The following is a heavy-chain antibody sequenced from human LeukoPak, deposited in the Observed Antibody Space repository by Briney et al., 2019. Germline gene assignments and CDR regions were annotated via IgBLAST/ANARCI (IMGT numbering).Heavy chain of an antibody. D-gene: IGHD3-3*01. Sequence: AASVKVSCKASGGTFSSYAISWVRQAPGQGLEWMGGIIPIFGTANYAQKFQGRVTITTDESTSTAYMELSSLRSEDTAVYYCARGGQLRFLEWLPYYYYYMDVWGHGTTVIVSS. CDR3: ARGGQLRFLEWLPYYYYYMDV. J-gene: IGHJ6*03. V-gene: IGHV1-69*05. CDR1: GGTFSSYA. CDR2: IIPIFGTA.